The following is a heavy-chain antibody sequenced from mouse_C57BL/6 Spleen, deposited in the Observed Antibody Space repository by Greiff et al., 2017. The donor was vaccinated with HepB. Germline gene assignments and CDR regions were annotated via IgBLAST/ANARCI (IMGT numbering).Heavy chain of an antibody. CDR2: IWRGGST. V-gene: IGHV2-5*01. D-gene: IGHD4-1*01. CDR1: GFSLTSYG. Sequence: QVQLQQSGPGLVQPSQSLSITCTVSGFSLTSYGVHWVRQSPGKGLEWLGVIWRGGSTDYNAAFISRLSITKDNSKSQVFFKMNSLQADDTAIYYCAKNSLTGTAWFAYWGQGTLVTVSA. J-gene: IGHJ3*01. CDR3: AKNSLTGTAWFAY.